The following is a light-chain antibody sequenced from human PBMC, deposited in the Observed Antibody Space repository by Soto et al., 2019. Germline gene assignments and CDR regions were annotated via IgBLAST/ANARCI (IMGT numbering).Light chain of an antibody. CDR2: DVS. CDR3: CSYAGTYPHVV. CDR1: SSDVGGYNY. J-gene: IGLJ2*01. V-gene: IGLV2-11*01. Sequence: QAVVTQPRSVSGSPGQSVTISCIGTSSDVGGYNYVSWYQQHPGKAPKLMIYDVSQRPSGVPDRFSGSKSGNMASLTISGLQAEDEADYYCCSYAGTYPHVVFGGGTKLTVL.